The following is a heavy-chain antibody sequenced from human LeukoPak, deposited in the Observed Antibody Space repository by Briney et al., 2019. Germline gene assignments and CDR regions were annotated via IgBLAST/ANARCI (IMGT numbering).Heavy chain of an antibody. V-gene: IGHV3-11*01. CDR1: GFTFSDYY. CDR3: ARRAKLGYCSSTSCYVVDY. CDR2: ISSSGSTI. Sequence: GGSLRLSCAASGFTFSDYYMSWIRQAPGKGLEWVSYISSSGSTIYYADSVKGRFTISRDNAKNSLYLQMNSLRAEDTAVYYCARRAKLGYCSSTSCYVVDYWGQGTLVTVSS. J-gene: IGHJ4*02. D-gene: IGHD2-2*01.